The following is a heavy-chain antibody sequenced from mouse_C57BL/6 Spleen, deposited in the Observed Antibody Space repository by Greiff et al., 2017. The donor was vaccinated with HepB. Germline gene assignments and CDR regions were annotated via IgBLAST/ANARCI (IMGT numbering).Heavy chain of an antibody. CDR3: ARYMGYGSSSYYFDY. Sequence: EVQGVESGGLVQPGGSLSLSCAASGFTFTDYYMSWVRQPPGKALEWLGFIRNKANGYTTEYSASVKGRFTISRDNSQSILYLQMNALRAEDSATYYCARYMGYGSSSYYFDYWGQGTTLTVSS. CDR1: GFTFTDYY. CDR2: IRNKANGYTT. J-gene: IGHJ2*01. D-gene: IGHD1-1*01. V-gene: IGHV7-3*01.